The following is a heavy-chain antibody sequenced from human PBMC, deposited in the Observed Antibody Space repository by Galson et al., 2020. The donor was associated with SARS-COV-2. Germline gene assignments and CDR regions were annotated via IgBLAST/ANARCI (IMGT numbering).Heavy chain of an antibody. CDR3: AKDIWYSSGGIDY. V-gene: IGHV3-9*01. CDR1: GFTFDDYA. D-gene: IGHD6-19*01. CDR2: MSWNSGSI. J-gene: IGHJ4*02. Sequence: GGSLRLSCAASGFTFDDYAMHWVRQAPGKGLEWVSGMSWNSGSIGYADSVKGRFTISRDNAKNSLYLQMNSLRAEDTALYYCAKDIWYSSGGIDYWGQGTLVTVSS.